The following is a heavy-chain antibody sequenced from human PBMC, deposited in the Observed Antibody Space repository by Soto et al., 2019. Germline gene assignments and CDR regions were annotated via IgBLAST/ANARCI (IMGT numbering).Heavy chain of an antibody. CDR3: ARYYYGEIDY. D-gene: IGHD4-17*01. Sequence: PSETLSLTCTVSGGSISSSSYYWGWIRQPPGKGLEWIGSIYYSGSTNYNPPLKSRVTISVDTSKNQFSLKLSSVTAADTAVYYCARYYYGEIDYWGQGTLVTVSS. CDR2: IYYSGST. CDR1: GGSISSSSYY. V-gene: IGHV4-39*01. J-gene: IGHJ4*02.